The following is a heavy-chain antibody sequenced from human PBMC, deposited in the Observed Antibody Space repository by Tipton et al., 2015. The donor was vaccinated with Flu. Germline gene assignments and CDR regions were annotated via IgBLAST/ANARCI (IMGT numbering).Heavy chain of an antibody. J-gene: IGHJ4*02. D-gene: IGHD2-21*01. CDR3: ARVYSSYFFDY. V-gene: IGHV3-30*06. CDR1: GFTFGSYG. CDR2: IDFDASEK. Sequence: SLRFSCGASGFTFGSYGMHWVRQAPGRGLEWVAFIDFDASEKAYADSVRGRFTISRDNAKNTVLLQMSSLRIEDTAVYMCARVYSSYFFDYWGLGTLVTVSS.